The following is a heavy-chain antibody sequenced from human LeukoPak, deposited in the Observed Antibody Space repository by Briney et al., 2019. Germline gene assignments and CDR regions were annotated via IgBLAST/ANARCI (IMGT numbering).Heavy chain of an antibody. CDR1: GGSISSYY. J-gene: IGHJ4*02. CDR2: IYYIGST. V-gene: IGHV4-59*01. CDR3: ARGYCSGGNCYYFDY. D-gene: IGHD2-15*01. Sequence: SETLSLTCTVSGGSISSYYWSWIRQHPGKGLEWIGYIYYIGSTNYNPSLKSRVTISVDTSKNQFSLKLSSVTAADTAVYYCARGYCSGGNCYYFDYWGQGTLVTVSS.